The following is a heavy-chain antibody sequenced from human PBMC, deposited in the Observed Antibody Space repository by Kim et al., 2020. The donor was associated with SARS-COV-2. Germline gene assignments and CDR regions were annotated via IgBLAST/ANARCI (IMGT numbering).Heavy chain of an antibody. CDR2: ISSSSYI. CDR3: TQGAFTMIVVNI. D-gene: IGHD3-22*01. Sequence: GGSLRLSCAASGFTFSSYSMNWVRQAPGKGLEWVSSISSSSYIYYADSVKGRFTISRDNAKNSLYLQMNSLRAEDTAGYYCTQGAFTMIVVNIWGQGTMV. CDR1: GFTFSSYS. J-gene: IGHJ3*02. V-gene: IGHV3-21*01.